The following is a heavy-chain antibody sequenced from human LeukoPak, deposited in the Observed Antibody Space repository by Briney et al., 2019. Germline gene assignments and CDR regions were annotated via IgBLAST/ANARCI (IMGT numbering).Heavy chain of an antibody. Sequence: GESLKISCKGSGYSFTSYWIGWVRQMPGKGLEWMGIIHPGDSDTRYSPSFQGQVTISADKSISTAYLQWSSLKASDTAMYYCARDGSGSYYTPSWFDPWGQGTLVTVSS. CDR3: ARDGSGSYYTPSWFDP. CDR1: GYSFTSYW. J-gene: IGHJ5*02. V-gene: IGHV5-51*01. CDR2: IHPGDSDT. D-gene: IGHD3-10*01.